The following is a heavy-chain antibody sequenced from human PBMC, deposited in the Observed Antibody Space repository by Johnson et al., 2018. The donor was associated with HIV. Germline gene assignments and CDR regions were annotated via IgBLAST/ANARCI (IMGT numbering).Heavy chain of an antibody. CDR3: LIRDAFDI. V-gene: IGHV3-9*01. J-gene: IGHJ3*02. CDR2: ISWNSGSI. Sequence: VQLVESGGGVVQPGRSLRLSCAASGFTFDDYGIHWVRQAPGKGLEWVSGISWNSGSIGYADSVKGRFTISRDNAKNSLYLQMNSLRPEDTAVYYCLIRDAFDIWGQGTMVTVSS. CDR1: GFTFDDYG. D-gene: IGHD2-8*01.